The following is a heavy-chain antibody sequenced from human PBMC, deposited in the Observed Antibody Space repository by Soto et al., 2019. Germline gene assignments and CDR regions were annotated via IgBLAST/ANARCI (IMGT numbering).Heavy chain of an antibody. CDR1: GYSSSSYF. V-gene: IGHV4-59*01. Sequence: PSETLSLTCSVSGYSSSSYFWSWIRQPPGKGLGWIASIYYSGSTNYNPSLKSRVTASVDTSKNEVSLRLSSVTAADTAVYYCAICKAVPHYYGMDGWGPGTTVTVSS. CDR2: IYYSGST. CDR3: AICKAVPHYYGMDG. D-gene: IGHD6-19*01. J-gene: IGHJ6*02.